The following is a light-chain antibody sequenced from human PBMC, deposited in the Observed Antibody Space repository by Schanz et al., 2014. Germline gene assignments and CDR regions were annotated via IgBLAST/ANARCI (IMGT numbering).Light chain of an antibody. V-gene: IGLV2-14*01. Sequence: QSALTQPASVSGSPGQSITISCTGTSSDVGGYNYVSWYQQHPGKAPKLMIYDVSNRPSGVSARFSGSKSGNTASLTISGLRAEDEADYYCSSYTSSSTLGVFGGGTKLTVL. CDR3: SSYTSSSTLGV. CDR1: SSDVGGYNY. CDR2: DVS. J-gene: IGLJ3*02.